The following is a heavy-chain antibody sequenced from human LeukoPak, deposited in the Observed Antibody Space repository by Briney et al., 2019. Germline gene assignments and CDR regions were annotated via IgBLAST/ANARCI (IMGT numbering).Heavy chain of an antibody. CDR1: GGSFSGFY. D-gene: IGHD2-2*01. CDR3: ARGPYIVVPAAEYGMDV. V-gene: IGHV4-34*01. J-gene: IGHJ6*02. CDR2: INHRERA. Sequence: PSETLSLTCAVTGGSFSGFYGSWLRQPPGKGLEWIGEINHRERATYNPSLESRVTISVDTSKNQFSLKLSSVTAADTAVYYCARGPYIVVPAAEYGMDVWGQGTTVTVSS.